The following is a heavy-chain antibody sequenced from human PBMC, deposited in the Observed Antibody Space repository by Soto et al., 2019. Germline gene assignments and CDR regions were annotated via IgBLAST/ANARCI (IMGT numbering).Heavy chain of an antibody. CDR3: ARDREWSNYFDY. D-gene: IGHD3-3*01. J-gene: IGHJ4*02. V-gene: IGHV3-33*01. Sequence: GGSLGLSCAASGFTFSSYGMHWVRQAPGKGLEWVAVIWYDGSNKYYADSVKGRFTISRDNSKNTLYLQMNSLRAEDTAVYYCARDREWSNYFDYWGQGTLVTVSS. CDR1: GFTFSSYG. CDR2: IWYDGSNK.